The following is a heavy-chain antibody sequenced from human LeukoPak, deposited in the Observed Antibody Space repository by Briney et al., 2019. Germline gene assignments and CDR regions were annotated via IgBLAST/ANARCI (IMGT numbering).Heavy chain of an antibody. V-gene: IGHV3-7*01. CDR3: ARRFVGWGARYYYYMDV. CDR1: GFTFSSYW. CDR2: IKQDGSEK. J-gene: IGHJ6*03. Sequence: GGSLRLSCAASGFTFSSYWMSWVRRAPGKGLEWVANIKQDGSEKYYVDSVKGRFTISRDNAKNSLYLQMNSLRAEDTAVYYCARRFVGWGARYYYYMDVWGKGTTVTVSS. D-gene: IGHD1-26*01.